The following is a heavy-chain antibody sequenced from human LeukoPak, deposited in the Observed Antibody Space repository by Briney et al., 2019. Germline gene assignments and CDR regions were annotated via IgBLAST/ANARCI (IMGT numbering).Heavy chain of an antibody. CDR3: ARGGSYDSSGSQFDY. D-gene: IGHD3-22*01. Sequence: SVKVSCKASGGTFSSYTISWVRQAPGQGLEWMGRIIPILGTANYAQKFQGRVTITADKSTSTAYMELSSLRSEDTAVYYCARGGSYDSSGSQFDYWGQGTLVTVSS. CDR2: IIPILGTA. J-gene: IGHJ4*02. V-gene: IGHV1-69*08. CDR1: GGTFSSYT.